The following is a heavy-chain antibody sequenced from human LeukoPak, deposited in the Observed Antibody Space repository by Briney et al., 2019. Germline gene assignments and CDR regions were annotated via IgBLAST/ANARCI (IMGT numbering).Heavy chain of an antibody. CDR2: IYTSGST. CDR1: GVSISSGSYY. Sequence: PSQTLSLTCTVSGVSISSGSYYWSWIRQPAGKGLEWIGRIYTSGSTNYNPSLKSRVTMSVDTSKNQFSLKLSSVTAADTAVYYCARVTPGPLRYCSGGSCYSGVYNWFDPWGQGTLVTVSS. CDR3: ARVTPGPLRYCSGGSCYSGVYNWFDP. V-gene: IGHV4-61*02. D-gene: IGHD2-15*01. J-gene: IGHJ5*02.